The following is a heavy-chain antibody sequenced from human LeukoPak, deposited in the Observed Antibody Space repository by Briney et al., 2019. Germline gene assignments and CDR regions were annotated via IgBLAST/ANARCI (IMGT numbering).Heavy chain of an antibody. D-gene: IGHD2-2*01. Sequence: SVEVSCKASGGTFSSYAISWVRQAPGQGLEWMGGIIPIFGTANYAQKFQGRVTITADESTSTAYTELSSLRSEDTAVYYCARGQIVVVPAAMGYGWFDPWGQGTLVTVSS. CDR3: ARGQIVVVPAAMGYGWFDP. J-gene: IGHJ5*02. CDR1: GGTFSSYA. V-gene: IGHV1-69*13. CDR2: IIPIFGTA.